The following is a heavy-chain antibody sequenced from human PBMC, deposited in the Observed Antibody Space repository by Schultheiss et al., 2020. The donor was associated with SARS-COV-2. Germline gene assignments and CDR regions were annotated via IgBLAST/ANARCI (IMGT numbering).Heavy chain of an antibody. Sequence: SCAASGFTFSSYAMSWVRQAPGKGLEWVSAISGSGDTIYYADSVKGRFTISRDNAKNSLYLQMNSLRAEDTAVYYCARFPRSGYDLDYWGQGTLSPSPQ. V-gene: IGHV3-23*01. CDR1: GFTFSSYA. D-gene: IGHD5-12*01. CDR3: ARFPRSGYDLDY. J-gene: IGHJ4*02. CDR2: ISGSGDTI.